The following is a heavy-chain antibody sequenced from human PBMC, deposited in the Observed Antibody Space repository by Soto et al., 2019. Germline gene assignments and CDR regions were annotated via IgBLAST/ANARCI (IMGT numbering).Heavy chain of an antibody. D-gene: IGHD3-3*01. CDR3: ARVGVYYDFWSGYFNWFDP. CDR2: IYYSGST. CDR1: GGSISSSSYY. J-gene: IGHJ5*02. Sequence: SETLSLTCTVSGGSISSSSYYWGWIRQPPGKGLEWIGYIYYSGSTYYNPSLKSRVTISVDTSKNQFSLKLSSVTAADTAAYYCARVGVYYDFWSGYFNWFDPWGQGTLVTVSS. V-gene: IGHV4-30-4*08.